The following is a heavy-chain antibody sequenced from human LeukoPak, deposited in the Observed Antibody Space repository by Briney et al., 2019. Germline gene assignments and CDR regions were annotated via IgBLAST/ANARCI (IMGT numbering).Heavy chain of an antibody. CDR2: INHSGST. D-gene: IGHD3-10*01. CDR1: GGSFSGYY. J-gene: IGHJ2*01. V-gene: IGHV4-34*01. Sequence: SETLSLTCAVYGGSFSGYYWSWIRQPPGKGLEWIGEINHSGSTNYNPSLKSRITISVDRSKNQFSLNLNSVTAADTAVYYCARVPMVRGGQGYWFFDVWGRGTLVTVSS. CDR3: ARVPMVRGGQGYWFFDV.